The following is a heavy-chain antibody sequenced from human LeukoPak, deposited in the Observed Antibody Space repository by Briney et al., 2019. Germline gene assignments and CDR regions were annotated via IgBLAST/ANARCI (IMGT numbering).Heavy chain of an antibody. J-gene: IGHJ4*02. D-gene: IGHD3-10*01. V-gene: IGHV1-46*01. CDR3: ARGITVVRGVYYSDY. CDR2: INPSGGTT. Sequence: ASVKVSCKASGYTFTSYYMHWMRQAPGQGLEWMGIINPSGGTTAYAQNFQGRVTMTRDTSTSTVYMELSSLRSDDTALYYCARGITVVRGVYYSDYWGQGTLVTVSS. CDR1: GYTFTSYY.